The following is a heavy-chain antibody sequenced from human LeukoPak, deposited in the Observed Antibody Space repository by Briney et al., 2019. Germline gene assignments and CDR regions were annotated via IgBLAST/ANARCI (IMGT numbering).Heavy chain of an antibody. J-gene: IGHJ4*02. V-gene: IGHV3-48*03. Sequence: PGGSLRLSCAASGFTFSSYEMNWVRQAPGKGLEWVSCISRSGSTTKYADSVKGRFTISRDNAKNSLYLEMNSLRAEDTAVYYCARETSLGYWGQGTLVTVSS. CDR2: ISRSGSTT. CDR1: GFTFSSYE. CDR3: ARETSLGY.